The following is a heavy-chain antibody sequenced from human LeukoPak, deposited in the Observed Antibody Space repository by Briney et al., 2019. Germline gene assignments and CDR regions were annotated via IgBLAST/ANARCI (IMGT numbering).Heavy chain of an antibody. D-gene: IGHD2-2*01. CDR2: INHSGST. Sequence: SETLSLTCAVYGGSFSGYYWTWVRQPPGKGLEWIGEINHSGSTNYNPSLKSRVTISVDTSKNQFSLKLSSVTAADTAVYYCARGEEFQFSIVVVPAARPRVFDYWGQGTLVTV. CDR3: ARGEEFQFSIVVVPAARPRVFDY. V-gene: IGHV4-34*01. J-gene: IGHJ4*02. CDR1: GGSFSGYY.